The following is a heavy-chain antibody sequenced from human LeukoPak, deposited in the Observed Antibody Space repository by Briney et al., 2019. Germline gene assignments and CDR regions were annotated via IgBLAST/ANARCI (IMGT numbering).Heavy chain of an antibody. CDR1: GYTFIGYY. CDR3: ARDSGYDY. V-gene: IGHV1-2*02. CDR2: INPNSGDT. D-gene: IGHD5-12*01. Sequence: ASVKVSCKASGYTFIGYYMHWARQAPGQGLEWMGWINPNSGDTKYAQKFQGRVTMTRDTSISTAYMELSRLRSDDTAVYYCARDSGYDYWGQGTLVTVSS. J-gene: IGHJ4*02.